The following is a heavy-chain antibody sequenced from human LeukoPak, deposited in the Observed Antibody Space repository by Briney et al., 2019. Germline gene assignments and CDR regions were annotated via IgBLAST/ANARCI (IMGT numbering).Heavy chain of an antibody. J-gene: IGHJ5*02. V-gene: IGHV4-4*07. CDR2: IYTSGST. CDR3: ARDSIVVVPAAKKGYNWFDP. CDR1: GGSISSYY. D-gene: IGHD2-2*01. Sequence: PPETLSLTCTVSGGSISSYYWSWIRQPAGKGLEWIGRIYTSGSTNYNPSLKSRVTMSVDTSKNQFSLKLSSVTAADTAVYYCARDSIVVVPAAKKGYNWFDPWGQGALVTVSS.